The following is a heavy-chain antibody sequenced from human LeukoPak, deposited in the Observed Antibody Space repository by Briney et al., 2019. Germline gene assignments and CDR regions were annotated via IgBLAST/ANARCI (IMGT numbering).Heavy chain of an antibody. CDR2: ISSSSSYI. J-gene: IGHJ5*02. Sequence: GGSLRLSCAASGFTFSSYSMNWVRQAPGKGLEWVSSISSSSSYIYYADSVKGRFTISRDNAKNSLYLQMNSLRAEDTTVYYCARDLEYCSGGSCYDWFDPWGQGTLVTFSS. CDR3: ARDLEYCSGGSCYDWFDP. V-gene: IGHV3-21*01. D-gene: IGHD2-15*01. CDR1: GFTFSSYS.